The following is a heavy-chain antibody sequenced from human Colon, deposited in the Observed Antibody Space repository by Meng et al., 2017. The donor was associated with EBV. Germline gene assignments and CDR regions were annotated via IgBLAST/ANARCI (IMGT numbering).Heavy chain of an antibody. CDR1: GYTFTGYA. V-gene: IGHV1-3*01. D-gene: IGHD1-26*01. CDR3: ARDGGFSVGATKYDY. Sequence: QVQLVQSGAEVKMPGASIKLSCKASGYTFTGYAIHWVRQAPGQRLEWMVWINPGSGNTKYSQKFQGRVTITRDTSATTVYMDLSSLRSEDTAVFYCARDGGFSVGATKYDYWGQGALVTVSS. CDR2: INPGSGNT. J-gene: IGHJ4*02.